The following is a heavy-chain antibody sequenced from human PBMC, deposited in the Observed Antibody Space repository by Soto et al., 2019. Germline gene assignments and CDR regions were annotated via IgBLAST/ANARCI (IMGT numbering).Heavy chain of an antibody. D-gene: IGHD1-26*01. CDR1: GGSLRSYY. Sequence: QVQLQESGPGLVKPSETLSLTCNVSGGSLRSYYWSWIRQPAGKALEWIGRIYTSGTTNYNPSLKSRVTMLVDTSKNQFSLKLSSVTAADTAVYYCAREGASGFGMDVWGQGTTVTVSS. CDR3: AREGASGFGMDV. CDR2: IYTSGTT. V-gene: IGHV4-4*07. J-gene: IGHJ6*02.